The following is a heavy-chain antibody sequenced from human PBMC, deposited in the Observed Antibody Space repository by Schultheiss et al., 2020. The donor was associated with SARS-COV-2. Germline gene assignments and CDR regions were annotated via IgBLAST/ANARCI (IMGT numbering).Heavy chain of an antibody. D-gene: IGHD3-22*01. CDR3: AESSGYYFDY. J-gene: IGHJ4*02. CDR1: GGSISSSSYY. CDR2: IYYNGIT. Sequence: SQTLSLTCSVSGGSISSSSYYWVWIRQPPGKGLEWIGKIYYNGITYYNPSLTSRVTISVDTSKSQFSLKLSSVTAADTAVYYCAESSGYYFDYWGQGSLVTVSS. V-gene: IGHV4-39*01.